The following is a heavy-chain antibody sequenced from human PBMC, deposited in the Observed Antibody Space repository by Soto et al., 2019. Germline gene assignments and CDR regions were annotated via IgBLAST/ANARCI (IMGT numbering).Heavy chain of an antibody. V-gene: IGHV4-30-4*01. D-gene: IGHD3-10*01. CDR3: ARWVVDTRGLDS. CDR1: GGSISRGDYY. J-gene: IGHJ4*02. CDR2: IYHSGNT. Sequence: SETLSLTCTVSGGSISRGDYYWTWIRQPPGKGLEWIAYIYHSGNTYYNPSLRSRLTISVDTSKNQFSLKLSSVTAADTAVYYCARWVVDTRGLDSWGQGTLVTVSS.